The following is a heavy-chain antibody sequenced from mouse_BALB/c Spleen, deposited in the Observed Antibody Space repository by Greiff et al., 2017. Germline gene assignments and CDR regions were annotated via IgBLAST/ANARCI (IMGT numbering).Heavy chain of an antibody. CDR1: GYTFSSYW. Sequence: VQLQQSGAELMKPGASVKISCKATGYTFSSYWIEWVKQRPGHGLEWIGEILPGSGSTNYNEKFKGKATFTADTSSNTAYMQLSSLTSEDSAVYYCARSANWVAYWGQGTLVTVSA. J-gene: IGHJ3*01. CDR3: ARSANWVAY. D-gene: IGHD1-2*01. V-gene: IGHV1-9*01. CDR2: ILPGSGST.